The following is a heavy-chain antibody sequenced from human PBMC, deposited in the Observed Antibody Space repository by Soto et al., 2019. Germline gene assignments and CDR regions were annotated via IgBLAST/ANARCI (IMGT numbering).Heavy chain of an antibody. CDR2: IKSKTDGGKT. D-gene: IGHD3-10*01. J-gene: IGHJ4*02. V-gene: IGHV3-15*01. CDR3: TTTFLWFGELADY. CDR1: GLSVSDNY. Sequence: PGGSLRLSCGASGLSVSDNYMSWVRQAPGKGLEWVGRIKSKTDGGKTDYAAPVKGRFTISRDDSTNTLYLQMNSLKTEDTAVYYCTTTFLWFGELADYWGQGTLVTVSS.